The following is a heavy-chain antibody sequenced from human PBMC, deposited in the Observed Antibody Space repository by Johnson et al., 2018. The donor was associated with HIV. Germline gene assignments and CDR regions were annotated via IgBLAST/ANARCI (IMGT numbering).Heavy chain of an antibody. CDR1: GFTFSSYT. J-gene: IGHJ3*02. V-gene: IGHV3-30*14. CDR2: ISYDGSNK. D-gene: IGHD3-22*01. CDR3: ARDVAATMIVVGGAYDAFDI. Sequence: QVQLVESGGDVVQPGRSLRLSCVVSGFTFSSYTMHWVRQAPGKGLEWVAVISYDGSNKYFADSVKGRFTISRDNSKNTLYLQMNSLRAEDTAVYYCARDVAATMIVVGGAYDAFDIWGQGTMVTVSS.